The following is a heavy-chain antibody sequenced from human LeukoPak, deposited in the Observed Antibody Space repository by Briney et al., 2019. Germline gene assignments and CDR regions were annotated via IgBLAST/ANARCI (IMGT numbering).Heavy chain of an antibody. CDR3: ASDSGNILGSDAFDI. V-gene: IGHV3-30*01. CDR1: GFTFSSYA. CDR2: ISYDGSNK. Sequence: GGSLRLSCAASGFTFSSYAMHWVRQAPGKGLEWVAVISYDGSNKYYADSVKGRFTISRDNSKNTLYLQMNSLRAEDTAVYYCASDSGNILGSDAFDIWGQRTMVTVSS. D-gene: IGHD1-26*01. J-gene: IGHJ3*02.